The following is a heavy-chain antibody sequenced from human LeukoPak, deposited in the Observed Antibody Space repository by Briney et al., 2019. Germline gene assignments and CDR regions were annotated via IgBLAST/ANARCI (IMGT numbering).Heavy chain of an antibody. D-gene: IGHD2/OR15-2a*01. CDR1: GFTFSSYS. Sequence: GGSLRLSCAASGFTFSSYSMNWVRQAPGKGLEWVSAISSSSNYIYYADSVKGRFTISRDNAKNSLFLQMNSLRAEDTAMYYCARVPVLLTMGGDYWGQGTLVTVSS. J-gene: IGHJ4*02. V-gene: IGHV3-21*01. CDR3: ARVPVLLTMGGDY. CDR2: ISSSSNYI.